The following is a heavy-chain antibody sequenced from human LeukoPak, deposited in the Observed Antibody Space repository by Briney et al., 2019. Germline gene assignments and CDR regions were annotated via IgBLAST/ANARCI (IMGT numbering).Heavy chain of an antibody. J-gene: IGHJ4*02. Sequence: KSSETLSLTCTVSGGSISSSSYYWGWIRQPPGKGLEWIGSIYYSGSTYYNPSLKSRVTISVDTSKNQFPLKLSSVTAADTAVYYCARGRTRQQLLIGRYYFDYWGQGTLVTVSS. D-gene: IGHD6-13*01. CDR3: ARGRTRQQLLIGRYYFDY. V-gene: IGHV4-39*06. CDR2: IYYSGST. CDR1: GGSISSSSYY.